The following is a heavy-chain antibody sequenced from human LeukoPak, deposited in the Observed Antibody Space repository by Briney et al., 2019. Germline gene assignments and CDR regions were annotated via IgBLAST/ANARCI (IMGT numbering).Heavy chain of an antibody. V-gene: IGHV3-30*02. Sequence: GGSLRLSCAASGFTFSSYGMHGVRHAPGRGREWVAFIRYDGSNKYYADSVKGRFTISRDNSKNTLYLQMNSLRAEDTAVYYCAKVGDSSGYYPYYFDYWGQGTLVTVSS. CDR3: AKVGDSSGYYPYYFDY. J-gene: IGHJ4*02. CDR1: GFTFSSYG. D-gene: IGHD3-22*01. CDR2: IRYDGSNK.